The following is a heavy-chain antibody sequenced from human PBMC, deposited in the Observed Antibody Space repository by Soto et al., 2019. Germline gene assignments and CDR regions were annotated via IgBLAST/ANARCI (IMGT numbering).Heavy chain of an antibody. J-gene: IGHJ5*02. CDR3: VRDGTKTLRDWFDP. Sequence: LSLTCTVSGASISGFYWSWIRKSAGKGLEWIGRVYATGTTDYNPSLKSRVMMSVDTSKKQFSLKLRSVTAADTAVYYCVRDGTKTLRDWFDPWGQGISVTVSS. CDR1: GASISGFY. CDR2: VYATGTT. D-gene: IGHD1-1*01. V-gene: IGHV4-4*07.